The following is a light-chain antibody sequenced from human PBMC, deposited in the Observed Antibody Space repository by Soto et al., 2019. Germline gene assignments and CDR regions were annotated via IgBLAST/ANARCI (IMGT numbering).Light chain of an antibody. CDR2: EVS. Sequence: QSALTQPASVSGSPGQSITISCTGTSSDVGGYNYVSWYQQHPGKAPQLMIYEVSNRPSGVSNRFSGSKSGNTASLTISGLQAEDEADYYGSSYTSSSTLVFGTGTKLTVL. CDR3: SSYTSSSTLV. CDR1: SSDVGGYNY. V-gene: IGLV2-14*01. J-gene: IGLJ1*01.